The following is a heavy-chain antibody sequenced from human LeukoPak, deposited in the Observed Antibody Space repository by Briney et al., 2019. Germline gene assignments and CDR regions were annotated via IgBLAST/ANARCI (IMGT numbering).Heavy chain of an antibody. CDR2: IYYSGST. D-gene: IGHD5-18*01. V-gene: IGHV4-59*01. Sequence: SETLSLTCTVSGGSISSYYWSWIRQPAGKGVEWIGYIYYSGSTNYNPSLKSRDTISVDTSQDPFSLKLSSVTAADTAGYYCASGGGGTAMALFDYWGQGTLVTVSS. CDR3: ASGGGGTAMALFDY. J-gene: IGHJ4*02. CDR1: GGSISSYY.